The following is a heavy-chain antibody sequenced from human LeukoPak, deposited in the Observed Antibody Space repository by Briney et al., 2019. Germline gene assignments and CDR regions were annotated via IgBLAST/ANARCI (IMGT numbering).Heavy chain of an antibody. Sequence: PSETLSLTCTVSGGSISSSSYYWGWIRQPPGKGLEWIGSIYYSGSTYYNPSLKSRVTISVDTSKNQFSLKPSSVTAADTAVYYCASGGAMQLDPWGQGTLVTVSS. CDR2: IYYSGST. V-gene: IGHV4-39*01. J-gene: IGHJ5*02. CDR1: GGSISSSSYY. CDR3: ASGGAMQLDP. D-gene: IGHD3-16*01.